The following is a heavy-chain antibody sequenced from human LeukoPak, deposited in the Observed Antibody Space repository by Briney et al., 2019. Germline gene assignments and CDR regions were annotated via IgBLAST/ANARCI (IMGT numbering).Heavy chain of an antibody. D-gene: IGHD7-27*01. CDR3: VKGFDANWAHFDY. V-gene: IGHV3-64D*06. Sequence: GGSLRLSCSASGFTFRTYPMNWVRQAPGKGLEYASSISSNGDYTYYAESVKGRFTISRDNSKSTLYLQMSSLRAEDTAVYYCVKGFDANWAHFDYWGQGTLATVSS. CDR1: GFTFRTYP. J-gene: IGHJ4*02. CDR2: ISSNGDYT.